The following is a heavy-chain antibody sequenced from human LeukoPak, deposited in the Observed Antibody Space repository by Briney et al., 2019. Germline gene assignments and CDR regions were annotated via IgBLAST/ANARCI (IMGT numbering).Heavy chain of an antibody. CDR1: GGSFSGYY. V-gene: IGHV4-34*01. D-gene: IGHD3-3*01. CDR2: IHHSGTT. CDR3: ARGPAYDFWSGKRWFDP. J-gene: IGHJ5*02. Sequence: SSETLSLTCAVYGGSFSGYYWSWIRQPPRKGLEWIWEIHHSGTTNSNPSLKNLVTMSVETSKNQFSLKLSSVTAADTAVYYCARGPAYDFWSGKRWFDPWGQGTLVTVSS.